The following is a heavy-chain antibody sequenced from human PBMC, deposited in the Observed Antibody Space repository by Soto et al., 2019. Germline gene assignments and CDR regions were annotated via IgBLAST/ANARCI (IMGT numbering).Heavy chain of an antibody. J-gene: IGHJ6*03. CDR3: ARGALYATGTTGVPIYYYYYYMDV. V-gene: IGHV4-34*01. CDR2: INHSGST. Sequence: QVLLQQWGAGLLEPSETLSLTCAVYGGSLSGYYWSWIRQPPGKGLEWIGEINHSGSTAYNPSLKSRVTISVDTSKNQFSLKLSSVTAADTAVYYCARGALYATGTTGVPIYYYYYYMDVWDKGTTVTVSS. CDR1: GGSLSGYY. D-gene: IGHD1-1*01.